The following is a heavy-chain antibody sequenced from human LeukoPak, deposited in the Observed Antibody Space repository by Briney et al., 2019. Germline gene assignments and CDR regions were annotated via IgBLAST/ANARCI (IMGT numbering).Heavy chain of an antibody. CDR2: ISAYNGNT. J-gene: IGHJ4*02. CDR3: ARARDSYGYSGFDY. Sequence: GASVKVSCKASGYTFTSYGISWVRQAPGQGLEWMGWISAYNGNTNYAQKPQGRVTMTTDTSTSTAYMELRSLRSDDTAVYYCARARDSYGYSGFDYWGQGTLVTVSS. D-gene: IGHD5-18*01. CDR1: GYTFTSYG. V-gene: IGHV1-18*01.